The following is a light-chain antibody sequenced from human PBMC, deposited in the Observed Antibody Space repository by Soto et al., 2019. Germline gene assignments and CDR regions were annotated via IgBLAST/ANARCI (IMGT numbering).Light chain of an antibody. J-gene: IGKJ3*01. CDR2: DAS. V-gene: IGKV1-5*01. CDR3: HQYNSDLGIT. CDR1: QSISTW. Sequence: DIQMTQSPSTLSASVGDRVTITCRASQSISTWLAWYQQKPGRAPKLLIYDASSLESGVPSRFSGSGSGTEFTLTISSLQPDDVATYYCHQYNSDLGITFGPGTTVDIK.